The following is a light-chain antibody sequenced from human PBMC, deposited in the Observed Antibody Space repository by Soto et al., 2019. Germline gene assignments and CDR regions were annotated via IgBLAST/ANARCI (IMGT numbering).Light chain of an antibody. CDR2: DAS. V-gene: IGKV3-11*01. CDR1: QSVSSY. Sequence: EIVLTQSPGTLSLSPGERATLSCGASQSVSSYLAWYQQKPGQAPRLLIYDASNRATGIPARFSGSGSGTALTITISSLEPEDFAVYYCQQRRNWPVTFGQGTKLEIK. J-gene: IGKJ2*01. CDR3: QQRRNWPVT.